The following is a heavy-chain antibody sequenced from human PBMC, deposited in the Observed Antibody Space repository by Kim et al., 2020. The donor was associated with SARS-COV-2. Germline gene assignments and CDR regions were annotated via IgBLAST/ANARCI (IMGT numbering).Heavy chain of an antibody. D-gene: IGHD6-13*01. J-gene: IGHJ3*02. Sequence: DSVKGRFTISRDNSKNTLYLQMNSLRAEDTAVYYCARDRPAAGTRGAFDIWGQGTMVTVSS. CDR3: ARDRPAAGTRGAFDI. V-gene: IGHV3-66*01.